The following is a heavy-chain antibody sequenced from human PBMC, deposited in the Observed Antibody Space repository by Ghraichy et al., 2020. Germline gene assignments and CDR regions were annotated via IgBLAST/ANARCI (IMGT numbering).Heavy chain of an antibody. V-gene: IGHV3-23*01. CDR1: GFTFSSYT. J-gene: IGHJ4*02. D-gene: IGHD5-24*01. CDR3: AKETDGYNFDSFDY. CDR2: ISGGGAGT. Sequence: LSLTCAASGFTFSSYTMNWVRQAPGKGLEWVSSISGGGAGTYYAASLKGRFTISRDNSKNTLFLQMSSLRADDTAVYYCAKETDGYNFDSFDYWGQGILVTVSS.